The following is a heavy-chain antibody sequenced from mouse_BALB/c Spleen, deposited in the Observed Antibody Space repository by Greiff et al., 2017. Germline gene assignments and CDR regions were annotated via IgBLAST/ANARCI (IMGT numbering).Heavy chain of an antibody. CDR3: ARNYRYDGYYAMDY. CDR2: ISYSGST. CDR1: GYSITSDYA. V-gene: IGHV3-2*02. J-gene: IGHJ4*01. Sequence: EVQGVESGPGLVKPSQSLSLTCTVTGYSITSDYAWNWIRQFPGNKLEWMGYISYSGSTSYNPSLKSRISITRDTSKNQFFLQLNSVTTEDTATYYCARNYRYDGYYAMDYWGQGTSVTVSS. D-gene: IGHD2-14*01.